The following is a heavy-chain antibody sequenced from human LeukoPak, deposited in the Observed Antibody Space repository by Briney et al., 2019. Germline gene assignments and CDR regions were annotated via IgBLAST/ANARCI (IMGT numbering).Heavy chain of an antibody. J-gene: IGHJ3*02. CDR1: GFTFSSYW. Sequence: GGSLRLSCAASGFTFSSYWMSWVRQAPGKGLEWVANIKQDGSEKYYVDSVKGRFTISRDNAKNSLYLQMNSLRAEDTAVYYCARGSDILTALGGSFAFDIWGQGTMVTVSS. CDR3: ARGSDILTALGGSFAFDI. D-gene: IGHD3-9*01. V-gene: IGHV3-7*01. CDR2: IKQDGSEK.